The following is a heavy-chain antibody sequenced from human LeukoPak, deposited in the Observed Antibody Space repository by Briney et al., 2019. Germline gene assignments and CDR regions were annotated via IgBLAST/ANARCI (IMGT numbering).Heavy chain of an antibody. V-gene: IGHV4-30-2*01. Sequence: PSETLSLTCAVSGGSISSGGYSWSWIRQPPGKGLEWIGYIYHSGSTYYNPSLKSRVTISVDRSKNQSSLKLSSVTAADTAVYYCARAGRYFDYWGQGTLVTVSS. CDR1: GGSISSGGYS. CDR2: IYHSGST. D-gene: IGHD3-9*01. CDR3: ARAGRYFDY. J-gene: IGHJ4*02.